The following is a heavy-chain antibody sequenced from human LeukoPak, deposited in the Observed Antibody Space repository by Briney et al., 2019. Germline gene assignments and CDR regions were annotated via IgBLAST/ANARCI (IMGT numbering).Heavy chain of an antibody. CDR2: FDPEDGET. CDR3: AIGGPLIVGAFDY. CDR1: GYTLTELS. V-gene: IGHV1-24*01. D-gene: IGHD1-26*01. J-gene: IGHJ4*02. Sequence: GAAVKVSCKVSGYTLTELSMHWVRQAPGKGPEWMGGFDPEDGETIYAQKFQGRVTMTKDTSTDTAYMELSSLRSEDTAVYYCAIGGPLIVGAFDYWGQGTLVTVSS.